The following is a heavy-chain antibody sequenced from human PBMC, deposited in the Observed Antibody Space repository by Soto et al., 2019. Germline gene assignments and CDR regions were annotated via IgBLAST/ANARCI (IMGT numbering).Heavy chain of an antibody. D-gene: IGHD3-3*01. CDR1: FTSYD. J-gene: IGHJ6*02. V-gene: IGHV1-8*01. Sequence: QVQLVQSGAEVKKPGASVKVSCTFTSYDINWVRQAPGQGLEWMAWMNPNSGDTRYAQKLQGRVTMTRNTSSFTAYMELSSLRSVDTALYYGARGPGRSDGRFSYYCMDVWGQGTTVTVSS. CDR2: MNPNSGDT. CDR3: ARGPGRSDGRFSYYCMDV.